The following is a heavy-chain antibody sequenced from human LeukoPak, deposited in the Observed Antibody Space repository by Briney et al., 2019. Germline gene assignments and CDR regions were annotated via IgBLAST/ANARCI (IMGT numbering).Heavy chain of an antibody. CDR3: AKDRHAPGRYCSSTTCFPFDS. D-gene: IGHD2-2*01. V-gene: IGHV3-23*01. Sequence: QAGGSLRLSCAASGFTFSNSAMSRVRQAPGKGLEWVSAISGSGARTYYADSVKGRFTISRDNSKNTLYLQMNSLRAEDTAVYYCAKDRHAPGRYCSSTTCFPFDSWGQGTLVTVSS. CDR1: GFTFSNSA. J-gene: IGHJ5*01. CDR2: ISGSGART.